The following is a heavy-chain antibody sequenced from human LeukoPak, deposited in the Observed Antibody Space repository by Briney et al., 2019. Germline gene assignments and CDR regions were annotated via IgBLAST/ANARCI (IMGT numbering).Heavy chain of an antibody. V-gene: IGHV3-30*02. Sequence: GGSLRLSCAASGFTFSTYGMHWVRQAPGKGLEWVAFLRFDGNYEYYTESVKGRFTISRDNSKNTLYLQMNNLRADDTAVYYCVKKGQADDDGKPDWGQGTLVTVSS. J-gene: IGHJ4*02. CDR1: GFTFSTYG. CDR2: LRFDGNYE. D-gene: IGHD1-1*01. CDR3: VKKGQADDDGKPD.